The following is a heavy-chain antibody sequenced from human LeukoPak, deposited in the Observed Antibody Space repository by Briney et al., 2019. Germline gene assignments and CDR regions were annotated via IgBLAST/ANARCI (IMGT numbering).Heavy chain of an antibody. CDR3: ARTLSGYDYGMGYYFDY. V-gene: IGHV4-59*01. Sequence: SETLSLTCTVSGGSISSYYWSWIRQPPGKGLEWIGYIYYSGSTNYNPSLKSRVTISVDTSKNQFSLKLSSVTAADTAVYYCARTLSGYDYGMGYYFDYWGQGTLVTVSS. CDR2: IYYSGST. CDR1: GGSISSYY. D-gene: IGHD5-12*01. J-gene: IGHJ4*02.